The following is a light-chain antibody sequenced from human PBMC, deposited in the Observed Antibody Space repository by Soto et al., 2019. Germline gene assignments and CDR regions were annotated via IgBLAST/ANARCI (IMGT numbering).Light chain of an antibody. V-gene: IGKV3-20*01. J-gene: IGKJ1*01. CDR2: SAF. CDR1: QSVSSNY. CDR3: QYYGSSPWT. Sequence: EIVLTQSPGTLSLSPGERGTLSCRASQSVSSNYLAWYQQKPGQAPRLLIYSAFSRATSIPDTFSGSGSATDFTLTISRLEPEDFAVYYCQYYGSSPWTFGQGTKVQIK.